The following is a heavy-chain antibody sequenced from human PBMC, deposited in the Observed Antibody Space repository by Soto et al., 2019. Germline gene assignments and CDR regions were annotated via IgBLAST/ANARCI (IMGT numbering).Heavy chain of an antibody. CDR3: ARDLLSISMIVVAYY. D-gene: IGHD3-22*01. J-gene: IGHJ4*02. Sequence: ASVKVSCKASGSTLTVYYMHWVRQAPGQGLEWMGWINPNSVGTNYAQKFQGRVTMSRETSISTAYMELSRLRSDDTAVYYCARDLLSISMIVVAYYWGQGTLVTVSS. CDR1: GSTLTVYY. V-gene: IGHV1-2*02. CDR2: INPNSVGT.